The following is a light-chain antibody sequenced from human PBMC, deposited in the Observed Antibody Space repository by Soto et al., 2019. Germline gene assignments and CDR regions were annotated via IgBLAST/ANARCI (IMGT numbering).Light chain of an antibody. Sequence: IVMTQAPATLSVSPGERATLSCRASQSVSSNLAWYQQKPGQAPRLLIYGASTRATGIPDRFSGSGSGTDFTLTISRLEPEDFAVYYCQQYGSSPFTFGPGTNVDIK. V-gene: IGKV3-20*01. CDR3: QQYGSSPFT. CDR1: QSVSSN. CDR2: GAS. J-gene: IGKJ3*01.